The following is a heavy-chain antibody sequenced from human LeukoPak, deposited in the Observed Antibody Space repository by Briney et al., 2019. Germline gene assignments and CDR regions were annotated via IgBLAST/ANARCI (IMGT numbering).Heavy chain of an antibody. CDR2: ISYDGSNK. D-gene: IGHD6-13*01. Sequence: GGSLRLSCAASGFTFSSYGMHWVRQASGKGLEWVAVISYDGSNKYYADSVKGRFTISRDNSKNTLYLQMNSLRAEDTAVYYCAKGPQTGYSNWGQGTMVTVSS. CDR3: AKGPQTGYSN. J-gene: IGHJ3*01. V-gene: IGHV3-30*18. CDR1: GFTFSSYG.